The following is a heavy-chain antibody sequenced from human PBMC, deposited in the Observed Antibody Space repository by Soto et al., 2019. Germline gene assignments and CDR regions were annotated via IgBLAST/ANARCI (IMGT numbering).Heavy chain of an antibody. Sequence: PGGSLRLSCVASGLTFSSYWMHWVRQAPGKGLVWVSRINSDGSSTSNTDSVKGRLTISRDDAKNTLYLQMNSLRAEDTAVYYCERGDSGTYGIDFWGQGTLVTVSS. J-gene: IGHJ4*02. CDR2: INSDGSST. D-gene: IGHD1-26*01. V-gene: IGHV3-74*01. CDR3: ERGDSGTYGIDF. CDR1: GLTFSSYW.